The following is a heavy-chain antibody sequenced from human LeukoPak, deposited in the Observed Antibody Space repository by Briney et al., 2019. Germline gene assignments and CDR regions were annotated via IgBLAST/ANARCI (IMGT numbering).Heavy chain of an antibody. Sequence: ASVKVSCKASGYTFTSYEINWVRQATGQGLEWMGKMNPNGDKTIYAQKFQGRVTITRNTSISTAYMELSSLTSEDTAIYYCARASIAAVGNIDFWGQGSLVIVSS. J-gene: IGHJ4*02. D-gene: IGHD6-13*01. CDR2: MNPNGDKT. V-gene: IGHV1-8*03. CDR3: ARASIAAVGNIDF. CDR1: GYTFTSYE.